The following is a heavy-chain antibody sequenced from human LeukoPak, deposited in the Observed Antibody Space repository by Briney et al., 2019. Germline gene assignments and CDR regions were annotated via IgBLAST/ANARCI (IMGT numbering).Heavy chain of an antibody. V-gene: IGHV5-51*01. D-gene: IGHD3-22*01. CDR2: IYPDDSDT. CDR3: ARLYYDSSGYPDY. J-gene: IGHJ4*02. Sequence: GESLKISCKGSGYSFTSYWIGWVRQMPGKGLEWMGIIYPDDSDTRYSPSFQGQVTISADKSITTAYLQWSSLKASDTAIYYCARLYYDSSGYPDYWGQGTLVTVSS. CDR1: GYSFTSYW.